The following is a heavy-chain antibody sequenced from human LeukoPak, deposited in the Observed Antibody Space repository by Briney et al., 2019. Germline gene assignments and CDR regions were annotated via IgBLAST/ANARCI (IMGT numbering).Heavy chain of an antibody. CDR2: ISYDGSNK. Sequence: GRSLRLSCAASGFTFNNHNMHWVRQTPGKGLEWVAVISYDGSNKYYADSVKGRFTISRDNSKNTLYLQMNSLRAEDTAVYYCATDPNDFWSGYYPRYFQHWGQGTLVTVSS. J-gene: IGHJ1*01. CDR1: GFTFNNHN. V-gene: IGHV3-30-3*01. D-gene: IGHD3-3*01. CDR3: ATDPNDFWSGYYPRYFQH.